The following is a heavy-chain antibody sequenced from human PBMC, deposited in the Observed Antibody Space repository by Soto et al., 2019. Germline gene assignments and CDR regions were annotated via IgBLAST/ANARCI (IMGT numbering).Heavy chain of an antibody. D-gene: IGHD6-19*01. CDR1: GFTFSSYG. Sequence: GGSLRLCCAACGFTFSSYGVPWVRKAPGKGLEWVAVIWYDGSNKYYAESVKGRFTISRDNSKNTLYLQMNSLRAEDTAVYYCARDSHVGSGWQLTADYWGQGTLVTGS. V-gene: IGHV3-33*01. J-gene: IGHJ4*02. CDR2: IWYDGSNK. CDR3: ARDSHVGSGWQLTADY.